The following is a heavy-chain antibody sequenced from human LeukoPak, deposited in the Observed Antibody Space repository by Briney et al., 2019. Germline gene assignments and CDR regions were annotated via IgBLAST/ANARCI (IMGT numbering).Heavy chain of an antibody. D-gene: IGHD3-22*01. CDR2: IWYDGSNK. Sequence: GGSLRLSCAASGFTFSSYGMHWVRQAPGKGLEWVAVIWYDGSNKYYADPVKGRFTISRDNSKNTLYLQMNSLRAEDTAVYYCARDEIVVVPSGIDYWGQGTLVTVSS. CDR3: ARDEIVVVPSGIDY. V-gene: IGHV3-33*01. J-gene: IGHJ4*02. CDR1: GFTFSSYG.